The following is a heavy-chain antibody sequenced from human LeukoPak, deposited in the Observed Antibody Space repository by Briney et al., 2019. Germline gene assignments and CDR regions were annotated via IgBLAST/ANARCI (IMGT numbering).Heavy chain of an antibody. Sequence: SETLSLTCAAYGGSFSGYYWSWIRQPPGKGLEWIGEINHSGSTNHNPSLKSRVTISVDTSKNQFSLKLSSVTAADTAVYYCARGFPTTVTTYRGGYFDYWGQGTLVTVSS. CDR1: GGSFSGYY. CDR2: INHSGST. D-gene: IGHD4-17*01. CDR3: ARGFPTTVTTYRGGYFDY. V-gene: IGHV4-34*01. J-gene: IGHJ4*02.